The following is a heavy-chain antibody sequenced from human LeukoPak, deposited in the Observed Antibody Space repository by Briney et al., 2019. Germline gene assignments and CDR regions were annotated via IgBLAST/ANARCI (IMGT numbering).Heavy chain of an antibody. J-gene: IGHJ3*02. V-gene: IGHV1-69*13. CDR3: AREGYYDSSGSYSHDAFDI. D-gene: IGHD3-22*01. Sequence: ASVKVSCKASGGTFSSYAISWVRQAPGQGLEWMGGIIPIFGTANYAQKFQGRVTITADESTSTAYMELSSLTSEDTAVYYCAREGYYDSSGSYSHDAFDIWGQGTMVTVSS. CDR1: GGTFSSYA. CDR2: IIPIFGTA.